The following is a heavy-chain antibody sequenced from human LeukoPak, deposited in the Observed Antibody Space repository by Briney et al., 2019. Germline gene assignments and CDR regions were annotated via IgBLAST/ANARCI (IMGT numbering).Heavy chain of an antibody. CDR3: ARLGGIYTPLDP. CDR1: GASISSYF. D-gene: IGHD1-14*01. Sequence: SETLSLTCTVSGASISSYFWSWTRQPPGKGLEWIGYIYYSGSTNYNPSLKSRLSISVDTSKNQFSLKLSSVTAADTAIYYCARLGGIYTPLDPWGQGTLVTVSS. V-gene: IGHV4-59*01. CDR2: IYYSGST. J-gene: IGHJ5*02.